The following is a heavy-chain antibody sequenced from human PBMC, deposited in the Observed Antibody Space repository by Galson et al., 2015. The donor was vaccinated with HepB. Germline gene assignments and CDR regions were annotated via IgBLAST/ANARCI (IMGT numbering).Heavy chain of an antibody. Sequence: SVKVSCKASGGTFSSYAISWVRQAPGQGLEWMGGIIPIFGTANYAQKFQGRVTITADESTSTAHMDLSSLRSEDTAIYYCARARIQLWSDDAFDIWGQGTMVTVSS. D-gene: IGHD5-18*01. CDR3: ARARIQLWSDDAFDI. CDR1: GGTFSSYA. V-gene: IGHV1-69*13. J-gene: IGHJ3*02. CDR2: IIPIFGTA.